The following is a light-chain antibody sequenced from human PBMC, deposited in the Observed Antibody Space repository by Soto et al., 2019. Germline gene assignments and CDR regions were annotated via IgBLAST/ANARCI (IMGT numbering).Light chain of an antibody. CDR3: QHADDLPWR. Sequence: IGMTLTPSTLYPSPPEIPTLSFRASRDVGTKLAWYMQKPGQSPRLLISGASTRAADFPARFSGSGSGTEFILTICSLQSEDFAFYYCQHADDLPWRLCQGTRVEIK. CDR1: RDVGTK. J-gene: IGKJ1*01. V-gene: IGKV3-15*01. CDR2: GAS.